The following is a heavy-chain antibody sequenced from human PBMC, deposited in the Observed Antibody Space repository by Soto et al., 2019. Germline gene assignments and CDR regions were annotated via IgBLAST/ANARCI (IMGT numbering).Heavy chain of an antibody. CDR3: AHGPIEAPGIYFDY. Sequence: QITLKESGPTLVKPTQNLTLTCTFSGFSVTSSAVGVGWVRQPPGKALEWLAFINWNDDKRYSPSLKSRLTITKDTSKNQVVLTMTNMDPVDTATYYCAHGPIEAPGIYFDYWGQGTLVTVSS. CDR1: GFSVTSSAVG. V-gene: IGHV2-5*01. CDR2: INWNDDK. J-gene: IGHJ4*02. D-gene: IGHD6-13*01.